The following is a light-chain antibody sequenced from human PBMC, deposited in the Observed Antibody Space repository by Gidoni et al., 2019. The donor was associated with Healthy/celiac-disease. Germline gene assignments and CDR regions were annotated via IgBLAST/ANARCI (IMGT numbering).Light chain of an antibody. CDR1: SRDVGGYNY. CDR3: SSYTRSSTPTV. CDR2: EVR. J-gene: IGLJ2*01. Sequence: QSALTQPASVSGSPGQSSTISCTGTSRDVGGYNYVSWYQQHPGNAPKLMIYEVRNRPSGVSPRFSGSTSGNTASLTISGLQAEDEADYYCSSYTRSSTPTVFGGGTKLTVL. V-gene: IGLV2-14*01.